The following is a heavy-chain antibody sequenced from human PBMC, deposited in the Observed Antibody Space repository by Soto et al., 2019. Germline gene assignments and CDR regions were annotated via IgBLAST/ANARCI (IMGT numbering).Heavy chain of an antibody. CDR1: GFTFSSYG. CDR2: IWYDGSNK. J-gene: IGHJ4*02. V-gene: IGHV3-33*06. CDR3: AKDFGPDSSGFHY. D-gene: IGHD3-22*01. Sequence: QVQLVESGGGVVQPGRSLRLSCAASGFTFSSYGMHWVRQAPGKGLEWVAVIWYDGSNKYYADSVKGRFTISRDNSKNTLYLQMNSLRAEDTAVYYCAKDFGPDSSGFHYWGQGTLVAVSS.